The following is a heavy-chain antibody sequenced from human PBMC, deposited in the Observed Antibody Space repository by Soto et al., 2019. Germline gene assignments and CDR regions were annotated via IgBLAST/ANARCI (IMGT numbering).Heavy chain of an antibody. CDR1: GGSISSYY. D-gene: IGHD1-26*01. CDR3: ARVARRIVGATSYYFDY. V-gene: IGHV4-59*01. J-gene: IGHJ4*02. Sequence: SETLSLTCTVSGGSISSYYWSWIRQPPGKGLEWIGYIYYSGSTNYNPSLKSRVTISVDTSKNQFSLKLSSVTAADAPVYYCARVARRIVGATSYYFDYWGRVSLFTGFS. CDR2: IYYSGST.